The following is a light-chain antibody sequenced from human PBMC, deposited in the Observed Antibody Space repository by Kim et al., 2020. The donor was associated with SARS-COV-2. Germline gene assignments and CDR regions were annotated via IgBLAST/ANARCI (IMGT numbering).Light chain of an antibody. CDR3: SSYAGSDNYV. CDR1: SSDVGGYNY. V-gene: IGLV2-8*01. CDR2: GVS. Sequence: QSALTQPPSASGSPGQSVTISCTGTSSDVGGYNYVSWYQQHPGKAPKLMVYGVSKRPSGVPDRFSGSKSDNTASLTVSGLQAEDEADYYCSSYAGSDNYVFGTGTKVTV. J-gene: IGLJ1*01.